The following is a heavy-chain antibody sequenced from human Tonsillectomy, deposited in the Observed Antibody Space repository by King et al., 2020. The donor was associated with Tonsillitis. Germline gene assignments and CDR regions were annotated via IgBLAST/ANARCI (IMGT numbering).Heavy chain of an antibody. J-gene: IGHJ2*01. CDR3: ARDCGHRGWYFDL. Sequence: VQLVESGGGVVQPGRSLRLSCAASGFTFSSYAMHWVRQAPGKGLEWVAVISYDGSNKYYADSVKGRFTISRDNSKNTLYLQMNSLRAEDTAVYYCARDCGHRGWYFDLWGRGTLVTVSS. CDR1: GFTFSSYA. CDR2: ISYDGSNK. V-gene: IGHV3-30*04. D-gene: IGHD2-21*01.